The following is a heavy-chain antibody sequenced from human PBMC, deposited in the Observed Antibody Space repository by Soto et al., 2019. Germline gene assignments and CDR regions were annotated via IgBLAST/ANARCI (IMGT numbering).Heavy chain of an antibody. D-gene: IGHD2-2*01. Sequence: PGVPMKVSSQTAGYSFTSYWIGRVSKMPGKGMEWMGNIYPYDSDTRYSPSFQGQVTISADTSITTAYLQWSGLRASDTAMYFCARHLVGSTRGNFDYWGQGTLVTVSS. CDR3: ARHLVGSTRGNFDY. J-gene: IGHJ4*01. CDR2: IYPYDSDT. V-gene: IGHV5-51*01. CDR1: GYSFTSYW.